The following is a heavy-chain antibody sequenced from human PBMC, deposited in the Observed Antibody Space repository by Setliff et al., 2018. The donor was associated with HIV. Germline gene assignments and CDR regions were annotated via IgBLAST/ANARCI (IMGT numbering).Heavy chain of an antibody. CDR2: IYYSGSA. CDR1: GGSISSGDYF. D-gene: IGHD2-21*02. V-gene: IGHV4-30-4*02. J-gene: IGHJ6*02. CDR3: ARAMRGVVVTNMYYYYGMDV. Sequence: SETLSLTCTVSGGSISSGDYFLSWIRQAPGKGLEWIGCIYYSGSAYYNPSLQRRVTISVDTSKNRFSLQLTSVTAADTAVYYCARAMRGVVVTNMYYYYGMDVWGQGTTVTVS.